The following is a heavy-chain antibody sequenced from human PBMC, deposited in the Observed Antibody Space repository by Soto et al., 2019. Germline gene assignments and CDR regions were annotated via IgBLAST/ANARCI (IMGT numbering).Heavy chain of an antibody. CDR2: INPSGGST. J-gene: IGHJ4*02. Sequence: WASVKVSCKASGYTFTSYYMHWVRQAPGQGLEWMGIINPSGGSTSYAQKFQGRVTMTRDTSTSTVYMELSSLRSEDTAVYYCARGGGYCSSTSCYLAHDFDYWGQGTLVTVSS. V-gene: IGHV1-46*01. CDR3: ARGGGYCSSTSCYLAHDFDY. D-gene: IGHD2-2*01. CDR1: GYTFTSYY.